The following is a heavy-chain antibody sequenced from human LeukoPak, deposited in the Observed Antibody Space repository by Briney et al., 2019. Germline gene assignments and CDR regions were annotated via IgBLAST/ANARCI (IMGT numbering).Heavy chain of an antibody. J-gene: IGHJ4*02. CDR1: GGSIGSYY. CDR3: ARLRRDDYGDYRWSYYFDY. Sequence: PSETLSLTCTVSGGSIGSYYWSWIRQPPGKGLEWIGYIYYSGSTNYNPSLKSRVTISVDTSKNQFSLKLSSVTAADTAVYYCARLRRDDYGDYRWSYYFDYWGQGTLVTVSS. CDR2: IYYSGST. V-gene: IGHV4-59*08. D-gene: IGHD4-17*01.